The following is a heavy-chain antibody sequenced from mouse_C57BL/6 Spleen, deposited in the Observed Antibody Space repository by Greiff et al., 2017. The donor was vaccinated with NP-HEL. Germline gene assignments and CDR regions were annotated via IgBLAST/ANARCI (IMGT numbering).Heavy chain of an antibody. CDR3: AKTPGSSYFWYFDV. CDR1: GFSLTSYG. CDR2: IWRGGST. Sequence: VKLQQSGPGLVQPSQSLSITCTVSGFSLTSYGVHWVRQSPGKGLEWLGVIWRGGSTDYNAAFMSRLSITKDNSKSQVFFKMNSLQADDTAIYYCAKTPGSSYFWYFDVWGTGTTVTVSS. D-gene: IGHD1-1*01. V-gene: IGHV2-5*01. J-gene: IGHJ1*03.